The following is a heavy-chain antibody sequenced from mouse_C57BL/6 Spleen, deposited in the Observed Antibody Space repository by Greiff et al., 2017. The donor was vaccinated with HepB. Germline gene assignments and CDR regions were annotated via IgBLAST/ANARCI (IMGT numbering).Heavy chain of an antibody. D-gene: IGHD1-1*01. V-gene: IGHV5-9*01. CDR1: GFTFSSYT. CDR3: ARVGYGSSYFDY. J-gene: IGHJ2*01. Sequence: EVQRVESGGGLVKPGGSLKLSCAASGFTFSSYTMSWVRQTPEKRLEWVATISGGGGKTYYPDSVKGRFTISRDNAKNTLYLQMSSLRSEDTALYYWARVGYGSSYFDYWGQGTTLTVSS. CDR2: ISGGGGKT.